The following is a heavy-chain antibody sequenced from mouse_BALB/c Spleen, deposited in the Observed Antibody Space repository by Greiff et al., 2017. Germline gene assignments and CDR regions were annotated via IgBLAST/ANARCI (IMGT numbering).Heavy chain of an antibody. CDR2: IWAGGST. CDR3: ARGGGTGKTFAY. D-gene: IGHD3-3*01. J-gene: IGHJ3*01. CDR1: GFSLTSYG. V-gene: IGHV2-9*02. Sequence: VQRVESGPGLVAPSQSLSITCTVSGFSLTSYGVHWVRQPPGKGLEWLGVIWAGGSTNYNSALMSRLSISKDNSKSQVFLKMNSLQTDDTAMYYCARGGGTGKTFAYWGQGTLVTVSA.